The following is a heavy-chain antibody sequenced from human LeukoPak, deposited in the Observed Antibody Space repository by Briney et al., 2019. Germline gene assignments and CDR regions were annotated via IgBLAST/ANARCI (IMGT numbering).Heavy chain of an antibody. J-gene: IGHJ5*02. D-gene: IGHD3-10*01. V-gene: IGHV4-34*01. CDR2: INHSGST. CDR3: ARLGWGRAGGYNWFDP. CDR1: GGSFGGYY. Sequence: PSETLSLTCAVYGGSFGGYYWSWIRQPPGKGLEWIGEINHSGSTNYNPSLKSRVTISVDTSKNQFSLKLSSVTAADTAVYYCARLGWGRAGGYNWFDPWGQGTLVTVSS.